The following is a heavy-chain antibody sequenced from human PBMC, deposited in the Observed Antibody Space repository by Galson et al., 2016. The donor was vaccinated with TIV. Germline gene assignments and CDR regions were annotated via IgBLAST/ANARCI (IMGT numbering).Heavy chain of an antibody. CDR2: IFYSGTS. V-gene: IGHV4-61*01. CDR1: GDSVNSVRHF. J-gene: IGHJ4*02. D-gene: IGHD2-15*01. Sequence: ETLSLTCTVSGDSVNSVRHFWSWVRQAPGKGLEWVGHIFYSGTSTSNPSLSSRVTFSIDTFTNQFSLSLTSATPADTAVYYCARWAPFCSDANCPPQPGFDSWGQGRLVTVSS. CDR3: ARWAPFCSDANCPPQPGFDS.